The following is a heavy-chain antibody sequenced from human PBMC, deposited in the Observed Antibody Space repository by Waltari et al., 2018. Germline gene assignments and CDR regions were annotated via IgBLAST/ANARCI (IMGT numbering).Heavy chain of an antibody. CDR3: AKEMGDKGMVQGDAQPFDS. V-gene: IGHV3-23*01. Sequence: EVQLLESGGGLIQPGGSLRLTCTASGFTFSMYAMTWVRQAPGRGLEWVSDISSTGGTTDYADSVKGRFTLSRDNSKNKLYLQMRSLRVEDTAIYYCAKEMGDKGMVQGDAQPFDSWGQGTLVTVSS. J-gene: IGHJ5*01. D-gene: IGHD3-10*01. CDR1: GFTFSMYA. CDR2: ISSTGGTT.